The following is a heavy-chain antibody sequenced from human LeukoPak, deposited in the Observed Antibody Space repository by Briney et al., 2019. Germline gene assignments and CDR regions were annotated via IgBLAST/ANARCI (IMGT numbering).Heavy chain of an antibody. CDR2: MYYSGST. D-gene: IGHD3-16*01. CDR3: ARDSTTLDI. J-gene: IGHJ3*02. Sequence: SETLSLTCTVSGGSISSSSYYWGWIRQPPGKGLEWIGNMYYSGSTQYNPSLKSRVTISVDTSKNQFSLKLSPVTAADTAVYYCARDSTTLDIWGQGTMVTVSS. V-gene: IGHV4-39*07. CDR1: GGSISSSSYY.